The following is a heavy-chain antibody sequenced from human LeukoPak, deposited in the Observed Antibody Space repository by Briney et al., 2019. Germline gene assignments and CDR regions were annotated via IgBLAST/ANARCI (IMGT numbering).Heavy chain of an antibody. J-gene: IGHJ4*02. CDR3: ARRGATIVTSFDY. CDR1: GFTFSTYG. CDR2: ISSDDNNK. V-gene: IGHV3-30*03. Sequence: GGSLRLSCAASGFTFSTYGMHWVRQAPGMGLEWVAVISSDDNNKKCADSVKGRFTISRDNSKNTLYLQMSSLRTEDTAVYYCARRGATIVTSFDYWGQGTLVAVSS. D-gene: IGHD5-12*01.